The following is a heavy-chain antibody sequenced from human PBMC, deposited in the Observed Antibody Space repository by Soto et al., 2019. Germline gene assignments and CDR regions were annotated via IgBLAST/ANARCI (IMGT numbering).Heavy chain of an antibody. V-gene: IGHV1-69*12. J-gene: IGHJ5*02. D-gene: IGHD6-19*01. Sequence: QVQLVQSGAEVKKPGSSVKVSCKASGGTFSSYAISWVRQAPGQGLEWMGGIIPIFGTANYAQKFQGRVTITADESTSTAYMELSSLRSEDTAMYYCASRQTYSSGWRAYNWFDPWGQGTLVTVSS. CDR2: IIPIFGTA. CDR3: ASRQTYSSGWRAYNWFDP. CDR1: GGTFSSYA.